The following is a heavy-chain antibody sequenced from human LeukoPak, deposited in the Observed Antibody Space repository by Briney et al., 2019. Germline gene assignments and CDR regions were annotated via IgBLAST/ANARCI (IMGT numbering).Heavy chain of an antibody. CDR2: IYYSGIT. CDR3: ARAPAYYYGSGSYLAFDY. J-gene: IGHJ4*02. Sequence: SEILSLTCTVSGDSISSSNYYWGWIRQPPGKGLEWIGSIYYSGITYYNPSLKSRVTISEDTSKNQFSLKLSSVTAADTAVYYCARAPAYYYGSGSYLAFDYWGQGTLVTVSS. V-gene: IGHV4-39*07. CDR1: GDSISSSNYY. D-gene: IGHD3-10*01.